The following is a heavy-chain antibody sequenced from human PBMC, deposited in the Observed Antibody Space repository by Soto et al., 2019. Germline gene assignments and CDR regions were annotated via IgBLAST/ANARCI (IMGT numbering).Heavy chain of an antibody. Sequence: GASVKVSCKASGGTFSSYAISWVRQAPGQGLEWMGGIIPIFGTANYAQKFQGRVTITADESTSTAYMELSSLRSEDTAVYYCARDNNWNYAYYGMDVWGQGTTVTVSS. J-gene: IGHJ6*02. V-gene: IGHV1-69*13. D-gene: IGHD1-20*01. CDR2: IIPIFGTA. CDR1: GGTFSSYA. CDR3: ARDNNWNYAYYGMDV.